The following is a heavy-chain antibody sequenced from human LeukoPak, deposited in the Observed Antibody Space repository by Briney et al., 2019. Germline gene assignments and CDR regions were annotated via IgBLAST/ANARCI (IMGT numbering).Heavy chain of an antibody. CDR1: GYTFTGYY. CDR2: INLNSGGT. V-gene: IGHV1-2*06. CDR3: ARSYNWNDPFDY. J-gene: IGHJ4*02. D-gene: IGHD1-1*01. Sequence: GASVKVSCKASGYTFTGYYMHWVRQAPGQGLEWMGRINLNSGGTNYAQKFQGRVTMTRDTSISTAYMELSRLRSDDTAVYYCARSYNWNDPFDYWGQGTLVTVSS.